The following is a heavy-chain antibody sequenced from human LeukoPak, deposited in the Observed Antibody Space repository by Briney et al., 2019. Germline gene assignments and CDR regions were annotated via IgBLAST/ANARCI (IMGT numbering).Heavy chain of an antibody. Sequence: PSETLSLTCTVSGGSVSGGNYYCSWTRQSPGKGLEWIGYIHYSGSTVYSPSLKSRVTMSIDTSKNQFSLNLSSVTAADTAVYYCARAGDRRDGPMGFGYWGQGTLVTVSS. CDR3: ARAGDRRDGPMGFGY. J-gene: IGHJ4*02. CDR2: IHYSGST. CDR1: GGSVSGGNYY. D-gene: IGHD5-24*01. V-gene: IGHV4-61*01.